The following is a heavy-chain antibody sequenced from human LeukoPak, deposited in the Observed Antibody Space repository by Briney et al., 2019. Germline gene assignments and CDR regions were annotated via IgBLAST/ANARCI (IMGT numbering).Heavy chain of an antibody. Sequence: PGRSLRLSCAASGFTFSSYSMNWVRQAPGKGLEWVSSISSSSSYIYYADSVKGRFTISRDNAKNSLYLQMNSLRAEDTAVYYCARDLGIAGPLGLDYWGQGTLVTVSS. CDR3: ARDLGIAGPLGLDY. J-gene: IGHJ4*02. CDR2: ISSSSSYI. D-gene: IGHD6-13*01. V-gene: IGHV3-21*01. CDR1: GFTFSSYS.